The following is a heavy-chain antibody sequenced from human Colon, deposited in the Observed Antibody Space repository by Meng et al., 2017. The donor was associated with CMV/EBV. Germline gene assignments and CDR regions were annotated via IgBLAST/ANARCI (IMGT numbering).Heavy chain of an antibody. D-gene: IGHD1-26*01. CDR2: IYYSGST. CDR3: ARRAGGSWAEIDS. CDR1: GGSISSYY. J-gene: IGHJ4*02. Sequence: GSLRLSCTVSGGSISSYYWSWIRQPPGKGLEWIGYIYYSGSTNYNPSLKSRVTISVDTSKNQFSLKLSSVTAADTAAYFCARRAGGSWAEIDSWGQGTLVTVSS. V-gene: IGHV4-59*08.